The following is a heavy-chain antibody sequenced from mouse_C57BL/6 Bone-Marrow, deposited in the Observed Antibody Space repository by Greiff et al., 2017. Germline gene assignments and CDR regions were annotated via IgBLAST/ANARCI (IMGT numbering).Heavy chain of an antibody. J-gene: IGHJ2*01. CDR2: IDPENGDT. V-gene: IGHV14-4*01. D-gene: IGHD2-1*01. CDR3: TTLYYGNYDYFDY. Sequence: EVQLQQSGAELVRPGASVKLSCTASGFNIKDDYMHWVKQRPEQGLEWIGWIDPENGDTEYASKFQGKATITADTSYNTAYLQLSRLPSENTAVYYCTTLYYGNYDYFDYWGQGTTLTVSS. CDR1: GFNIKDDY.